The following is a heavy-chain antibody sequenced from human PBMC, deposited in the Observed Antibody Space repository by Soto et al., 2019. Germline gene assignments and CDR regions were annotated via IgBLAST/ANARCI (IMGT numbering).Heavy chain of an antibody. CDR2: ISSSGGST. CDR1: GFTFSNYA. D-gene: IGHD2-21*02. CDR3: AKDAVPGDGLWLVAD. J-gene: IGHJ4*02. V-gene: IGHV3-23*01. Sequence: EVQLLESGGGLVQPGGSLRLSCAASGFTFSNYAMNWVRQAPGKGLECVSSISSSGGSTSYADSVKGRFTISRDNSKNTLYLQMDSLRAEDTAMYYCAKDAVPGDGLWLVADWGQGTLVTVS.